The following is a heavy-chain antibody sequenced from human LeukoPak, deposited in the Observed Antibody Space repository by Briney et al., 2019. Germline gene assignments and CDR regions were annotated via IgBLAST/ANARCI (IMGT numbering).Heavy chain of an antibody. CDR1: GFTFSNYG. D-gene: IGHD3-22*01. CDR2: ISYDGSYK. V-gene: IGHV3-30*18. Sequence: PGGSLRLSCAASGFTFSNYGMLWVRQAPGKGLEWVAFISYDGSYKYYADSVKGRFTISRDNSKNTLYLQMNSLRAEDTAVYYCAKDMYYDSSGYYPVFDYWGQGTLVTVSS. CDR3: AKDMYYDSSGYYPVFDY. J-gene: IGHJ4*02.